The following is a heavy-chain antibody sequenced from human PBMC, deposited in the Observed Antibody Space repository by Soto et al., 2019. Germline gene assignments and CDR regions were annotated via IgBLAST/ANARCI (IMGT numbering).Heavy chain of an antibody. Sequence: SETLSLTCTVSGGSISSGGYYWSWIRQHPGKGLEWIGYIYYSGSTYYNPSLKSRVTISVDTSKNQFSLKLSSVTAADTAVYYCAREVVSGYGGKQMTYYYYGMNVWGQGTTVTVSS. CDR3: AREVVSGYGGKQMTYYYYGMNV. J-gene: IGHJ6*02. CDR1: GGSISSGGYY. CDR2: IYYSGST. V-gene: IGHV4-31*03. D-gene: IGHD4-17*01.